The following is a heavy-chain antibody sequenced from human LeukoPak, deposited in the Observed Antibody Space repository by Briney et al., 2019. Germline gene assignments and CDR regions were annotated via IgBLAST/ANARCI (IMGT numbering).Heavy chain of an antibody. J-gene: IGHJ4*02. D-gene: IGHD4-17*01. CDR2: IYHSGST. CDR1: GGSISSDSYS. V-gene: IGHV4-30-2*01. Sequence: SQTLSLTCTVSGGSISSDSYSWSWIRQPPGKGLEWIGYIYHSGSTYYNPSLKSRVTISVDRSKNQFSLKLSSVTAADTAVYYCARGYGDYGYYFDYWGQGTLVTVSS. CDR3: ARGYGDYGYYFDY.